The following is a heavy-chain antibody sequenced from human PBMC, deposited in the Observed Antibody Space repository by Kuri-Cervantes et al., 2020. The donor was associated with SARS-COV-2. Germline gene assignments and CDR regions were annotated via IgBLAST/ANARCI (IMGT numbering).Heavy chain of an antibody. CDR3: AGGWVRAGDLIGDLDY. CDR1: GDSISRGTFF. V-gene: IGHV4-30-2*02. CDR2: IYHSGKS. Sequence: LRLSCTVSGDSISRGTFFCIWIRQPPGMGLEWIGYIYHSGKSYLHPSLNSRVTISVDTSKNQFSLKLSSVTAADTAVYYCAGGWVRAGDLIGDLDYWGQGTLVTVSS. D-gene: IGHD3-10*01. J-gene: IGHJ4*02.